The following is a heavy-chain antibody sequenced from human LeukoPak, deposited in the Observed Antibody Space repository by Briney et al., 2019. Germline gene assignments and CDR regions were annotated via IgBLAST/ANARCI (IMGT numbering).Heavy chain of an antibody. Sequence: GESLRLSCAASGFTFSNYNLNWVRQAPGKGLEWVSYISDGSSTIYYADSVRGRFTISRDNAKNSLYLQINSLRDEDTAVYYCARETVGLDYWGQGTLVTVSS. CDR1: GFTFSNYN. D-gene: IGHD4-17*01. V-gene: IGHV3-48*02. CDR3: ARETVGLDY. CDR2: ISDGSSTI. J-gene: IGHJ4*02.